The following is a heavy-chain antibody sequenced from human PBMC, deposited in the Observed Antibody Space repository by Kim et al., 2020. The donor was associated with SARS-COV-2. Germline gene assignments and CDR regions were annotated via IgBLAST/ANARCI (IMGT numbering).Heavy chain of an antibody. D-gene: IGHD6-19*01. V-gene: IGHV3-9*01. J-gene: IGHJ5*02. Sequence: SVKSRFTSSRDNAKNSLYLQMNNVGAEDTALYYCAKDGDSSGWYSGWFDPWGQGTLVTVSS. CDR3: AKDGDSSGWYSGWFDP.